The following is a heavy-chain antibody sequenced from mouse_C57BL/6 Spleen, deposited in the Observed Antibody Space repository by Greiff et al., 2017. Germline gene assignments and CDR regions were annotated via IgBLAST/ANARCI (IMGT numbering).Heavy chain of an antibody. CDR2: IDPSDSYT. CDR3: ARRVGRWYFDV. CDR1: GYTFTSYW. Sequence: VQLQQPGAELVKPGASVKLSCKASGYTFTSYWMQWVKQRPGQGLEWIGEIDPSDSYTNYNQKFKGKATLTVDTSSSTAYMQLSSLTSEDSAVYYCARRVGRWYFDVGGTGTTVTVAS. J-gene: IGHJ1*03. V-gene: IGHV1-50*01. D-gene: IGHD4-1*01.